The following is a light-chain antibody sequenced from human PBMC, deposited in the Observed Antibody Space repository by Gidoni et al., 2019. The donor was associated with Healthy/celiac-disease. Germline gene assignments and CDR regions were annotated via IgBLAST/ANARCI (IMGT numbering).Light chain of an antibody. CDR1: SLRSYY. CDR2: GKN. J-gene: IGLJ1*01. Sequence: SSELTQDPAVSVALGQTVRITCQGDSLRSYYASWYQQKPGQAPVLVIYGKNNRPSGIPDLFSGSSSGNTASLTITGAQAEDDADYYCNSRDSSCNRIFGTGTKVTVL. V-gene: IGLV3-19*01. CDR3: NSRDSSCNRI.